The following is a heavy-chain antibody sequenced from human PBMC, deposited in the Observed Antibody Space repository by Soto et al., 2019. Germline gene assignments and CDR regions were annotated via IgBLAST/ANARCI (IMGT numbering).Heavy chain of an antibody. J-gene: IGHJ4*02. CDR3: TRRYEEKSVGGSFRPFDY. V-gene: IGHV5-51*01. CDR1: GYSFANYW. Sequence: GESLKISCKTSGYSFANYWIGWVRQMPGKGLEWMGIIHPYDSDTRYNPSFQGQVTFSVDKSITTAYLQWSSLEASDTAKYYCTRRYEEKSVGGSFRPFDYWGQETLVTVSS. D-gene: IGHD3-16*02. CDR2: IHPYDSDT.